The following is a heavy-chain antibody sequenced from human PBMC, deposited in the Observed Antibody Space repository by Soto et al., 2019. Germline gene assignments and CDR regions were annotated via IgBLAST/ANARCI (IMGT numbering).Heavy chain of an antibody. CDR1: GFAFRSFG. Sequence: GGSLRLSCAASGFAFRSFGMNWVRQSPGKGLEWVALISYDGEKEYYADSVKGRFTISRDNSDNTLFLRMSSLTSDDSGVYFCAEAGFPGFGEGFQPWGQGTRVTVSS. CDR3: AEAGFPGFGEGFQP. V-gene: IGHV3-30*18. D-gene: IGHD3-3*01. CDR2: ISYDGEKE. J-gene: IGHJ5*02.